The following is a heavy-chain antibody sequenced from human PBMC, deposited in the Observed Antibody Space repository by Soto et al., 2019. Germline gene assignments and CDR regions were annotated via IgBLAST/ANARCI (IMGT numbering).Heavy chain of an antibody. J-gene: IGHJ4*02. CDR1: GFTFTSYD. D-gene: IGHD4-17*01. Sequence: VQLLQSGAEVKKPGASVKVSCKTSGFTFTSYDINWVRQATGQGLECLGWVNPNSGNTDYAQKFQGRVTMTRNTSITTAYMELSSLRSEDTAVYYCARVPFVNFGDSVPFDYWGQGTLVTVSS. CDR3: ARVPFVNFGDSVPFDY. CDR2: VNPNSGNT. V-gene: IGHV1-8*01.